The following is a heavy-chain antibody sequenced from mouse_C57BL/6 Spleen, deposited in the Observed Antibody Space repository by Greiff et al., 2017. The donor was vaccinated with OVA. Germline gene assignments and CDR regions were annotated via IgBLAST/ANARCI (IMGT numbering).Heavy chain of an antibody. J-gene: IGHJ4*01. CDR2: INPNYGTT. CDR1: GYSFTDYN. D-gene: IGHD2-4*01. CDR3: ARGLNYDWALDD. Sequence: EVKLMESGPELVKPGASVKISCKASGYSFTDYNMNWVKQSNGRSLEWIGVINPNYGTTSYNQKFKGKATLTVDQSSSTAYMQLSSLTSEDSAVYYCARGLNYDWALDDWGKGTSVTVSS. V-gene: IGHV1-39*01.